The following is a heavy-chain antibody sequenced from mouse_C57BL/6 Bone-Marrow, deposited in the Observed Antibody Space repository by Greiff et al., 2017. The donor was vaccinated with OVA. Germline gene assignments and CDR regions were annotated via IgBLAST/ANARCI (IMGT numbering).Heavy chain of an antibody. CDR2: ISSGSSTI. J-gene: IGHJ4*01. CDR1: GFTFSDYG. Sequence: EVKLEESGGGLVKPGGSLKLSCAASGFTFSDYGMHWVRQAPEKGLEWVAYISSGSSTIYYADTVKGRFTISRNNAKNTLFLQMTSLRSEDTAMYYCARPGYDYAMDYWGQGTSVTVSS. V-gene: IGHV5-17*01. CDR3: ARPGYDYAMDY. D-gene: IGHD2-2*01.